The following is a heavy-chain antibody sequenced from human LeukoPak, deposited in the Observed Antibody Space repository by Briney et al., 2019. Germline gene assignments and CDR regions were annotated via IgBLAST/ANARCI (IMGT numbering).Heavy chain of an antibody. CDR1: GFTFSSYG. V-gene: IGHV3-30*18. CDR2: ISYDGSNK. Sequence: GGSLRLSRAASGFTFSSYGMHWVRQAPGKGLEWVAVISYDGSNKYYADSVKGRFTISRDNSKNTLYLQMNSLRAEDTAVYYCAKGGYGDYGLGYWGQGTLVTVSS. J-gene: IGHJ4*02. CDR3: AKGGYGDYGLGY. D-gene: IGHD4-17*01.